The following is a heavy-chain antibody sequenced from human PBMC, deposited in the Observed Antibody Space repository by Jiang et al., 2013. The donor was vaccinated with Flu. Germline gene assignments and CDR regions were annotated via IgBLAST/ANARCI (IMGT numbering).Heavy chain of an antibody. CDR2: GTT. Sequence: GTTNYNPSLSSRVTISVDNSKNHFSLRLASVTAADTAIYYCTSNGYYSLDYWGQGTLVTVSS. J-gene: IGHJ4*02. CDR3: TSNGYYSLDY. V-gene: IGHV4-4*02. D-gene: IGHD3-22*01.